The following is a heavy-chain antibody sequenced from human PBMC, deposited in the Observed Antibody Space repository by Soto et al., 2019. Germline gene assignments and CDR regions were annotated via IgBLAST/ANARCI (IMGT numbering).Heavy chain of an antibody. Sequence: SETLSLTCTVSGGSISSYYWSWIRQPPGKGLEWIGYSYYSGSTNYNPSLKSRVTISVDTSKNQFSLKLSSVTASDTAVYYCARDYSSYGPFDYWGQGTLVTVSS. CDR3: ARDYSSYGPFDY. CDR2: SYYSGST. D-gene: IGHD5-18*01. J-gene: IGHJ4*02. CDR1: GGSISSYY. V-gene: IGHV4-59*12.